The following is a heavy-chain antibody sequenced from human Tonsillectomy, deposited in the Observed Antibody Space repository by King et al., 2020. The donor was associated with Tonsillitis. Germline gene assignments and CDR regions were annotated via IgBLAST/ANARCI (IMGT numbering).Heavy chain of an antibody. CDR1: GGSISTDGYF. D-gene: IGHD2-15*01. CDR3: AGSGATFDY. CDR2: IYYSGST. J-gene: IGHJ4*02. Sequence: QLQESGPGLVKPSPTLSLTCPVSGGSISTDGYFWSWIRQHPEKGLEWIAYIYYSGSTYYNPSLKSRVTISLDKSQNQFSLKLSSVTAADTAVYYCAGSGATFDYWGQGTLVTVSS. V-gene: IGHV4-31*03.